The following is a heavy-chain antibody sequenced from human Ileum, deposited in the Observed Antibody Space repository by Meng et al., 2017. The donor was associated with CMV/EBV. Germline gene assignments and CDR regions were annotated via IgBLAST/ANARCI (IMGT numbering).Heavy chain of an antibody. CDR2: INHSGST. V-gene: IGHV4-34*01. Sequence: QVKLRQLGDGLLKAAATLSLTCAVYGGASSGYYGSWIRQPPGKGLEWIGEINHSGSTNYNPSLKSRVTVSVDTSKNHFSLKLSSVTAADTAVYYCARGDDSSGYYWNRWGYWGQGTLVTVSS. CDR3: ARGDDSSGYYWNRWGY. J-gene: IGHJ4*02. D-gene: IGHD3-22*01. CDR1: GGASSGYY.